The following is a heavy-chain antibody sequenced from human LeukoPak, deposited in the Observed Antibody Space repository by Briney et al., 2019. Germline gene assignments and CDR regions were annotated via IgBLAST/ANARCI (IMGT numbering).Heavy chain of an antibody. Sequence: GGSLRLSCAASGFTFSRHAMSWVRQAPGKGLEWVSGISGSGGFTYYADSVKGRFTISRDNSKNTLYLQMNSLRAEDTAVYYCATAYYYDSRGYDPLDYWGQGTLVTVFS. CDR2: ISGSGGFT. D-gene: IGHD3-22*01. V-gene: IGHV3-23*01. CDR3: ATAYYYDSRGYDPLDY. J-gene: IGHJ4*02. CDR1: GFTFSRHA.